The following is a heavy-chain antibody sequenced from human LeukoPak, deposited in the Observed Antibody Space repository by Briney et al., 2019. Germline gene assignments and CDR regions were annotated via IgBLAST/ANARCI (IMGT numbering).Heavy chain of an antibody. CDR1: GYTFTCYY. CDR3: AGGMVRGDISMIDYYYGMDV. V-gene: IGHV1-2*02. D-gene: IGHD3-10*01. CDR2: INPNSGGT. J-gene: IGHJ6*02. Sequence: ASVKVSCKASGYTFTCYYMHWVRQAPGQGLEWMGLINPNSGGTNYAQKFQGRVTMTRDTSISTAYMERSRLRSDETAAYHCAGGMVRGDISMIDYYYGMDVWGQGTTVTVSS.